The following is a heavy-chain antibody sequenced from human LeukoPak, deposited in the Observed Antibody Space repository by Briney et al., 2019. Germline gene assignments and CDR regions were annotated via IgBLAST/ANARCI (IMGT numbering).Heavy chain of an antibody. CDR1: GFTFSDRY. J-gene: IGHJ4*02. Sequence: PGGSLRLSCAASGFTFSDRYMDWVRQAPGKGLEWVGRSRNKADSYTTEYAASVKGRFTISRDDSKNSLYLQMNILKTEDTAVYYCAREFNSGFDYWGQGTLVTVSS. CDR3: AREFNSGFDY. V-gene: IGHV3-72*01. CDR2: SRNKADSYTT. D-gene: IGHD3-10*01.